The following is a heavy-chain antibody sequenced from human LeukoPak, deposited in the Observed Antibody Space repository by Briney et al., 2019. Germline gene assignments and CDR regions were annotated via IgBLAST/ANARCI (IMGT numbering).Heavy chain of an antibody. CDR3: AKEGMGSEATTADSAFDI. CDR1: GGSISVYH. V-gene: IGHV4-59*12. CDR2: LYDTGST. Sequence: SETLSLTCTVSGGSISVYHWSWIRQPPGKGLEWIGYLYDTGSTNYNPSLKSRVTISVDTSKNQISLKLSSVTAADTAVYFCAKEGMGSEATTADSAFDIWGQRTTVTVSS. J-gene: IGHJ3*02. D-gene: IGHD1-26*01.